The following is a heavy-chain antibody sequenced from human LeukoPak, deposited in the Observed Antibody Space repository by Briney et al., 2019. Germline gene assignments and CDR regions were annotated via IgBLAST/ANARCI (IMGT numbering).Heavy chain of an antibody. CDR2: SSSGGGTT. CDR1: GFTFSSYS. CDR3: AKGRPSLYYYVMDV. V-gene: IGHV3-23*01. J-gene: IGHJ6*02. Sequence: GGSLRLSCAASGFTFSSYSMNWVRQAPGKGLEWVSGSSSGGGTTHYADSVKGRFTISRDNSKNTLYLQVNSLKAEDTAVYYCAKGRPSLYYYVMDVWGQGTTVTVSS.